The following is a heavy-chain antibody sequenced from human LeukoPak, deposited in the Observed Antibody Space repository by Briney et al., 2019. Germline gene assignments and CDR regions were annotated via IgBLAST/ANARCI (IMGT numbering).Heavy chain of an antibody. V-gene: IGHV4-39*01. CDR1: GGSISSNYYY. J-gene: IGHJ4*02. Sequence: SETLSLTCTVSGGSISSNYYYWGWIRQPPGKGLEWIGSIYYSGHTYYNPSLKSRVTISVDTSNNQFSLKLNSVTAADTAVYYCRTVNTPDSQLKSGDYWGQGTLVTVSS. CDR3: RTVNTPDSQLKSGDY. D-gene: IGHD4-17*01. CDR2: IYYSGHT.